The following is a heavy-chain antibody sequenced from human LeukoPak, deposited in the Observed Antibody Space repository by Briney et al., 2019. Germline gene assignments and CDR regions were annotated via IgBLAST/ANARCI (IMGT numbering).Heavy chain of an antibody. CDR2: INAGNGNT. V-gene: IGHV1-3*01. D-gene: IGHD3-10*01. CDR3: ARGYYYGSGTYEFGFDY. Sequence: ASVKVSCKASGYTFTSYAMHWVRQAPGQRPEWMGWINAGNGNTKYSQKFQGRVTITRDTSASTAYMELSSLRSEDTAVYYCARGYYYGSGTYEFGFDYWGQGTLVTVSS. CDR1: GYTFTSYA. J-gene: IGHJ4*02.